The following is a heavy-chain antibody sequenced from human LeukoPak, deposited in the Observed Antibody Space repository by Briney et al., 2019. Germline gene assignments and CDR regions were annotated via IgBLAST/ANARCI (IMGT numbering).Heavy chain of an antibody. D-gene: IGHD3-22*01. CDR1: GYIFTSYD. CDR3: ARGYPYYYDSSGYYGPDY. V-gene: IGHV1-8*01. Sequence: ASVKASCKASGYIFTSYDINWVRQATGQGLEWMGWMNPNSGNTGYAQKFRGRVTMTRNTSISTAYMELSSLRSEDTAVYYCARGYPYYYDSSGYYGPDYWGQGTLVTVSS. CDR2: MNPNSGNT. J-gene: IGHJ4*02.